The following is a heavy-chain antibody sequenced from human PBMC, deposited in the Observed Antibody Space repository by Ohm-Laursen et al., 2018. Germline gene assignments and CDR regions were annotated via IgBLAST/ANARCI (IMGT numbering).Heavy chain of an antibody. V-gene: IGHV3-30*18. D-gene: IGHD3-10*01. CDR3: AKDPYYGSAL. CDR1: GFTVSSNY. Sequence: SLRLSCSASGFTVSSNYMSWVRQAPGKGLEWVAVISYDGSNKYYADSAKGRFTISRDNSKNTLYLQMNSLRAEDTAVYYCAKDPYYGSALWGQGTLVTASS. CDR2: ISYDGSNK. J-gene: IGHJ4*02.